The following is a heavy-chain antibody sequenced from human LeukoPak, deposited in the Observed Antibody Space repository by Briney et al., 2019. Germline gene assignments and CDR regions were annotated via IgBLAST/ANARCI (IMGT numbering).Heavy chain of an antibody. Sequence: PGGSLRLSCVASGFTFTGHSMHWVRQAPGKGLEWVAVVADDEKTIFYADSLKGRFTVSRDNSKNTVYLQMNSLRDEDTAVYYCASSMVRGVTRGTFDYWGQGTLVTVSS. J-gene: IGHJ4*02. D-gene: IGHD3-10*01. CDR2: VADDEKTI. V-gene: IGHV3-30*04. CDR3: ASSMVRGVTRGTFDY. CDR1: GFTFTGHS.